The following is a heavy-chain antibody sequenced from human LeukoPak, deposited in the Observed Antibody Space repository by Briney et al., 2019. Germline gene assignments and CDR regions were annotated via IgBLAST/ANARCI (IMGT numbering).Heavy chain of an antibody. CDR1: GFTFSSYS. CDR2: ISYDGSNK. V-gene: IGHV3-30*18. D-gene: IGHD6-13*01. Sequence: PGGSLRLSCAASGFTFSSYSMNWVRQAPGKGLEWVAVISYDGSNKYYADSVKGRFTISRDNSKNTLYLQMNSLRAEDTAVYYCAKDLVPLRYQQLVPPYYYYGMDVWGQGTTVTVSS. CDR3: AKDLVPLRYQQLVPPYYYYGMDV. J-gene: IGHJ6*02.